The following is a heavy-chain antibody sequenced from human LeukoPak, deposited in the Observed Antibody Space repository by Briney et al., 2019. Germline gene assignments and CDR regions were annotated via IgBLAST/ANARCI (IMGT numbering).Heavy chain of an antibody. D-gene: IGHD4-23*01. CDR3: AREPDYSGNSHFDY. CDR1: GFTFSSYS. J-gene: IGHJ4*02. Sequence: GGSLRLSCAASGFTFSSYSMNWVRQAPGKGLEWVSYISSSSSTIYYADSVKGRFTISRDNAKNSLYLQMNRLRAEDTAVYYCAREPDYSGNSHFDYWGQGTLVTVSS. CDR2: ISSSSSTI. V-gene: IGHV3-48*04.